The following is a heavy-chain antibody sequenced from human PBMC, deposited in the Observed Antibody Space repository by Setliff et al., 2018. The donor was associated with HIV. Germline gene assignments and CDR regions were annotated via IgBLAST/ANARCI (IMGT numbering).Heavy chain of an antibody. V-gene: IGHV1-2*06. CDR2: ISPDSGDT. Sequence: VASVKVSCKASGYPFTGYYMHWVRQAPGQGLEWMGRISPDSGDTNYAQKFQGRVTMTRDTSINTAYMDLNRLRSDDTAVYYCATGFNWNYVEGAFDIWGQGTMVTVTS. D-gene: IGHD1-7*01. J-gene: IGHJ3*02. CDR3: ATGFNWNYVEGAFDI. CDR1: GYPFTGYY.